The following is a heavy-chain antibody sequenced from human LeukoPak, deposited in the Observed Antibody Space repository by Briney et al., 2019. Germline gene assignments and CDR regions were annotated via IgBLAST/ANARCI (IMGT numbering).Heavy chain of an antibody. CDR1: GGSISSYY. V-gene: IGHV4-4*07. CDR2: FYTSGST. CDR3: ARGGAAGDAFDL. J-gene: IGHJ3*01. Sequence: SETLSLTCTVSGGSISSYYWSWIRQPAGKGLEWIGRFYTSGSTNYNPSLTSRVTIPLDKSKNQFSLKLTSVTAADTAIYYCARGGAAGDAFDLWGQGTMVTVSS. D-gene: IGHD1-14*01.